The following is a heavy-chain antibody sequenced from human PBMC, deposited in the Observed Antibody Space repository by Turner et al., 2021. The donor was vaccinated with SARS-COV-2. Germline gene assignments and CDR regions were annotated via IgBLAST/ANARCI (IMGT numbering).Heavy chain of an antibody. V-gene: IGHV3-21*01. CDR3: AREGDDRSGYWGGD. J-gene: IGHJ4*02. Sequence: EVQLVESGGGLVKPGGSLRLSCAASGFTFISYSMNWVRQAPGKGLEGVASISSSSSYIYYADSVKGRFTISRDNAKNSLYLQMNSLRAEDTAVYYCAREGDDRSGYWGGDWGQGTLVTVSS. CDR1: GFTFISYS. D-gene: IGHD3-22*01. CDR2: ISSSSSYI.